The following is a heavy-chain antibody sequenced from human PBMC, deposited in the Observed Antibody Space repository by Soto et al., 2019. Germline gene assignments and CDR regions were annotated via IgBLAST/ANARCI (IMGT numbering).Heavy chain of an antibody. CDR2: IDPSDSYT. J-gene: IGHJ6*04. CDR1: GYSFTSYW. Sequence: PGESLKISCKGSGYSFTSYWISWVRQMPGKGLEWMGRIDPSDSYTNYSPSFQGHVTISADKSISTAYLQWSSLKASDTAMYYCARRPPVAGEDLGGLGVGGKGTTATVSS. D-gene: IGHD2-15*01. CDR3: ARRPPVAGEDLGGLGV. V-gene: IGHV5-10-1*01.